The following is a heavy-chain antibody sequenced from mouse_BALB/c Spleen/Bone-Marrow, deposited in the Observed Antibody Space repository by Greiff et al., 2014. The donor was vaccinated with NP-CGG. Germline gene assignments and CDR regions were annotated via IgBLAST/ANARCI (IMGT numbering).Heavy chain of an antibody. CDR3: ARHHRYAYYFDY. D-gene: IGHD2-14*01. Sequence: VQLQQSGSVLVRPGASAKLSCKASGYTFTNSWIHWAKQRPGQGLEWIGEIHPNSGNTNYNEKFKGKVTLTADISSSTACVDLSSLTSEDSAVYYCARHHRYAYYFDYWGQGTTLTVSS. CDR2: IHPNSGNT. J-gene: IGHJ2*01. CDR1: GYTFTNSW. V-gene: IGHV1S130*01.